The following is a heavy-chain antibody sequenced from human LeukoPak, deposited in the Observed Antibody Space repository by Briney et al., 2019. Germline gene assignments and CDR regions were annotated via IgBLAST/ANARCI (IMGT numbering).Heavy chain of an antibody. CDR3: ARDRDYGDYVLGY. J-gene: IGHJ4*02. D-gene: IGHD4-17*01. Sequence: ASVKVSCKASGYTFTDYNIHWVRQAPGQGLEWMGWINPNSGGTNYAQKFQGRVTMTRDTSISTAYMELSRLRSDDTAVYYCARDRDYGDYVLGYWGQGTLVTVSS. CDR2: INPNSGGT. CDR1: GYTFTDYN. V-gene: IGHV1-2*02.